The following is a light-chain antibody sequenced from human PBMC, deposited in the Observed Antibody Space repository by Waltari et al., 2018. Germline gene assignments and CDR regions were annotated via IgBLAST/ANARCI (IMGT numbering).Light chain of an antibody. CDR2: YKSDSDK. Sequence: QAVLTQPSSLSASPGASASLTCTLGSGINVGSYRIYWYQQKPGSPPQYLRNYKSDSDKEQGPGVPSRFSGSKDASANAGILVISGLQSEDEADYDCMIWHSRAYVFGTGTKVSVL. CDR1: SGINVGSYR. J-gene: IGLJ1*01. V-gene: IGLV5-45*02. CDR3: MIWHSRAYV.